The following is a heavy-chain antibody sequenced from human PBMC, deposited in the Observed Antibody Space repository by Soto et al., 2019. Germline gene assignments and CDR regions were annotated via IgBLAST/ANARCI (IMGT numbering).Heavy chain of an antibody. Sequence: GGSLRLSCAASGFTFSSYAMSWVRQAPGKGLEWVSAISGSGGSTYYADSVKGRFPISRDNSKNTLYLQMNSLRAEDTAVYYCAKDRIIYCSSTSCYPEGVDYWGQGTLVTVSS. CDR1: GFTFSSYA. D-gene: IGHD2-2*01. CDR3: AKDRIIYCSSTSCYPEGVDY. CDR2: ISGSGGST. V-gene: IGHV3-23*01. J-gene: IGHJ4*02.